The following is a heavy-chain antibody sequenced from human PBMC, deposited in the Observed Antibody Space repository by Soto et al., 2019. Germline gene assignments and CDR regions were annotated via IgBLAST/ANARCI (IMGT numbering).Heavy chain of an antibody. CDR2: IKSKINGGTI. V-gene: IGHV3-15*07. Sequence: GGSLRLSCAASGFTFNTAWMNWVRQTPGKGLEWVGRIKSKINGGTIDYAAPVKGRFTISRDDSKNTLYLQMNSLKTEDTAVYYYTTRVRLRFLDVWSQGTTVTVSS. CDR1: GFTFNTAW. J-gene: IGHJ6*02. CDR3: TTRVRLRFLDV. D-gene: IGHD3-3*01.